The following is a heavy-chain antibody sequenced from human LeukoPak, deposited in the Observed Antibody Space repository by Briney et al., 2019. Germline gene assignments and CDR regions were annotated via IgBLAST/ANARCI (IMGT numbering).Heavy chain of an antibody. J-gene: IGHJ4*02. CDR1: GFTFSSHW. Sequence: PGGSLRLSCAASGFTFSSHWMHWVRQAPGKGLVWVSRINGDGSNTTYADSVKGRFTISRDNAKNKLYLQMNSLRAEDTAVYYCVKGRISEDGLDFWGQGTLVTVSS. CDR2: INGDGSNT. D-gene: IGHD6-13*01. V-gene: IGHV3-74*03. CDR3: VKGRISEDGLDF.